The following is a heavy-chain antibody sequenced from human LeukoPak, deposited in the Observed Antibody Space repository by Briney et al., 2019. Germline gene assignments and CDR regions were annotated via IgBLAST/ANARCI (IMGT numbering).Heavy chain of an antibody. CDR2: ISSGASHV. V-gene: IGHV3-21*01. J-gene: IGHJ4*02. CDR3: ARETGPFDY. Sequence: GGSLRLSCAASGFTFDDYAMHWVRQAPGKGLEWVSSISSGASHVYYADSVKGRFTISRDNAKNSLYLQMNSLRAEDTAVYYCARETGPFDYWGQGALVTVSS. CDR1: GFTFDDYA.